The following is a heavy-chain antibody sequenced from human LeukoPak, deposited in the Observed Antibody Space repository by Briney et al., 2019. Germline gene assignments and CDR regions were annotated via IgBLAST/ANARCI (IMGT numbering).Heavy chain of an antibody. V-gene: IGHV4-34*01. CDR1: GGSFSGYY. Sequence: SGTLSLTCAVYGGSFSGYYWSWIRQPPGKGLEWIGEINHSGSTNYNPSLKSRVTISVDTSKNQFSLKLSSVTAADTAVYYCARTYSFFDYWGQGTLVTVSS. CDR2: INHSGST. D-gene: IGHD4-11*01. J-gene: IGHJ4*02. CDR3: ARTYSFFDY.